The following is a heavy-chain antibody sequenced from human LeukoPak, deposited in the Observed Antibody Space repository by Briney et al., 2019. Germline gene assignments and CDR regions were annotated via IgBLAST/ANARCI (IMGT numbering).Heavy chain of an antibody. CDR2: IIPIFGTA. CDR1: GGTFSSYA. V-gene: IGHV1-69*05. D-gene: IGHD5-24*01. Sequence: ASVKVSCKASGGTFSSYAISWVRQAPGQGLEWMGRIIPIFGTANYAQKFQGRVTITTDESTSTAYMELSSLRSEDTAVYYCAIPLAAGWLQLGYWGQGTLVTVSS. CDR3: AIPLAAGWLQLGY. J-gene: IGHJ4*02.